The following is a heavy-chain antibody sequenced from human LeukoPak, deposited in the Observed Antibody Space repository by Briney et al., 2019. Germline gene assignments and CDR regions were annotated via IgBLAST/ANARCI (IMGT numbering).Heavy chain of an antibody. CDR2: INHSGST. CDR1: GGSIRSYY. D-gene: IGHD4-17*01. J-gene: IGHJ4*02. V-gene: IGHV4-34*01. CDR3: ARGLEGTPVTSFDY. Sequence: SETLSLTCTVPGGSIRSYYWSWIRQPPGKGLEWIGEINHSGSTNYNPSLKSRVTISVDTCKNQFSLKLSSVTAADTAVYYCARGLEGTPVTSFDYWGQGTLVTVSS.